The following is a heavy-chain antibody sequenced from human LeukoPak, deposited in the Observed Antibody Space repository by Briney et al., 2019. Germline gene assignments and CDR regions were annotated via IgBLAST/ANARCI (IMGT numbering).Heavy chain of an antibody. J-gene: IGHJ4*02. CDR2: VNLQGGT. D-gene: IGHD6-19*01. CDR3: ASTRRAAVAGRFDS. V-gene: IGHV4-4*02. CDR1: GGSITQTNY. Sequence: PSETLSLTCDVSGGSITQTNYWTWVRQPPGKGLEWIGEVNLQGGTNYNPSLLRRVAISVDTSANHVSLQMTSVTAADTAVYYCASTRRAAVAGRFDSWGQGTLVTVSS.